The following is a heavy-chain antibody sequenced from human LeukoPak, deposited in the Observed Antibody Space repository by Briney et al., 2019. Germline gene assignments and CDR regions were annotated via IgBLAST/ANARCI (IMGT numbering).Heavy chain of an antibody. CDR1: GYTFTSYG. CDR2: ISAYNGNT. D-gene: IGHD3-3*01. J-gene: IGHJ6*03. Sequence: ASVKVSCKASGYTFTSYGISWVRQAPGQGLEWMGWISAYNGNTNYAQKLQGRVTMTTDTSTSTAYMELRSLRSDDTAVYYCARYVLRFLEGGSYYYMDVWGKGTTVTISS. V-gene: IGHV1-18*01. CDR3: ARYVLRFLEGGSYYYMDV.